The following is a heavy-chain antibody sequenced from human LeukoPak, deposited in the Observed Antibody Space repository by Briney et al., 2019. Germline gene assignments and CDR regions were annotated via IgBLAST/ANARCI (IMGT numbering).Heavy chain of an antibody. CDR2: IYYSGST. V-gene: IGHV4-59*08. CDR1: GGSISSYY. D-gene: IGHD3-22*01. CDR3: ARQTSGYSDFDY. Sequence: SGTLSLTCTVSGGSISSYYWSWIRQPPGKGLEWIGYIYYSGSTNYNPSLKSRVTISVDTSRNQFSLKLSSVTAADTAVYYCARQTSGYSDFDYWGQGTLVTVSS. J-gene: IGHJ4*02.